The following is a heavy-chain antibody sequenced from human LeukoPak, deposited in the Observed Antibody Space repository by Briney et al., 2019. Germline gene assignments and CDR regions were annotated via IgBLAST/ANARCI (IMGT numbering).Heavy chain of an antibody. V-gene: IGHV3-21*01. CDR3: ARAFYGGKNYFDY. Sequence: GGSLRLSCAASGFTFSSYSMNWVRQAPGKGVEWVSSISSSSSEIYYADSVEGRFTISRDNAKNSLYLQMNSLRAEDTAVYYCARAFYGGKNYFDYWGQGTLVTVSS. J-gene: IGHJ4*02. CDR1: GFTFSSYS. D-gene: IGHD4-23*01. CDR2: ISSSSSEI.